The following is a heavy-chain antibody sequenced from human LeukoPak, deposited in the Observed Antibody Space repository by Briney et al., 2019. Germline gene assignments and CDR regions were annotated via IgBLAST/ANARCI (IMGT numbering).Heavy chain of an antibody. J-gene: IGHJ6*02. D-gene: IGHD4-23*01. CDR3: ARIGQGGYGGKKRGSSYYYYGMDV. CDR2: IYYSGST. Sequence: TSETLSLTCTVSGGSISSYYWSWIRQPPGKGLEWIGYIYYSGSTNYNPSLKSRVTISVDTSKNQFSLKLSSVTAADTAVYYCARIGQGGYGGKKRGSSYYYYGMDVWGQGTTVTVSS. CDR1: GGSISSYY. V-gene: IGHV4-59*12.